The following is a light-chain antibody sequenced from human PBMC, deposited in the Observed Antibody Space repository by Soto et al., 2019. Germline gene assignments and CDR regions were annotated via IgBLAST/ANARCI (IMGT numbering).Light chain of an antibody. Sequence: DIQMTQSPSTLSASVGYRVTITCRSSHSISSWLAWYQQKPGQAPKVLIFDASSLESGVPSRFSGSGSATEFTLTISSLQPDDFATYYCQQYSTYPWTFGQGTKVDIK. CDR1: HSISSW. CDR2: DAS. CDR3: QQYSTYPWT. J-gene: IGKJ1*01. V-gene: IGKV1-5*01.